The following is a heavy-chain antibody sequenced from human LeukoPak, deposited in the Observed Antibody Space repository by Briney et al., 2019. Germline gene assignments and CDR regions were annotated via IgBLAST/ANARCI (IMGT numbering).Heavy chain of an antibody. J-gene: IGHJ5*02. D-gene: IGHD1-14*01. CDR2: INYSGGT. CDR1: GGSINSYY. CDR3: ARGGIRDWFDP. Sequence: PSETLSLTCTVSGGSINSYYWSWIRQPPGKGLEWIGNINYSGGTNYNPSLKRRVTISVDTSKNHFSLKLNSVSAADTAVYYCARGGIRDWFDPWGQGTLVTVSS. V-gene: IGHV4-59*01.